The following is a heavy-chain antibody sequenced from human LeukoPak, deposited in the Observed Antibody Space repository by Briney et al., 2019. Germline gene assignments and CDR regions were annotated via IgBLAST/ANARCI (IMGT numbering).Heavy chain of an antibody. V-gene: IGHV3-21*01. J-gene: IGHJ6*04. CDR3: ARWLATTPATVDV. CDR2: ISSSSSYI. D-gene: IGHD5-12*01. Sequence: PGGSLRLSCAASGFTFSSYSMNWVRQAPGKGLEWVSSISSSSSYIYYADSVKGRFTISRDNAKNSLYLQMNSLRAEDTAVYYCARWLATTPATVDVWGKGTTVTVSS. CDR1: GFTFSSYS.